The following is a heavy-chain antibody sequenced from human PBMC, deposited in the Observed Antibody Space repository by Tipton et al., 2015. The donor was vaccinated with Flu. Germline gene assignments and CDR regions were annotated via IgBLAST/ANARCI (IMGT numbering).Heavy chain of an antibody. CDR3: ARVSRNYYGSGSYSYFDY. CDR2: INHSGST. D-gene: IGHD3-10*01. J-gene: IGHJ4*03. Sequence: TLSLTCAVYGGSFSGYYWSWIRQPPGKGLEWIGEINHSGSTNYNPSLKSRVTISVDTSKNQFSLKLSSVTAADTAVYYCARVSRNYYGSGSYSYFDYWGKGTTVTVSS. V-gene: IGHV4-34*01. CDR1: GGSFSGYY.